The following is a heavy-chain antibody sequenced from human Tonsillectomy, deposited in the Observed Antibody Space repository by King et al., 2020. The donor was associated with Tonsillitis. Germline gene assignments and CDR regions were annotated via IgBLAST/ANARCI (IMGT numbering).Heavy chain of an antibody. D-gene: IGHD2-2*02. V-gene: IGHV1-8*01. J-gene: IGHJ6*03. Sequence: QLVQSGAEVKKPGASVKVSCKASGDTFTSYDINCVRQATEQGLEWMGWMNPNIGKTGDAQKFQGRVTMTRNTSISTAYMGLSSLRSEDTAVYYCARGKRCSSTSCYTAPYYYMDVWGKGTTVTVSS. CDR2: MNPNIGKT. CDR1: GDTFTSYD. CDR3: ARGKRCSSTSCYTAPYYYMDV.